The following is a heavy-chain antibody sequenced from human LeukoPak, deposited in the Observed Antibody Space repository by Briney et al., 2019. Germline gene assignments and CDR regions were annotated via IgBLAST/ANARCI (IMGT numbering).Heavy chain of an antibody. CDR2: LSWNSGSI. D-gene: IGHD6-13*01. V-gene: IGHV3-9*01. Sequence: PGGSLRLSCAASGFTFDEYAMHWVRQAPGKGLEWVSGLSWNSGSIGYADSVKGRFTISRDNAKNSLYLQMNSLRAEDTALYYCAKDKLRAIAAAGWFDPWGQGTLVTVSS. CDR3: AKDKLRAIAAAGWFDP. CDR1: GFTFDEYA. J-gene: IGHJ5*02.